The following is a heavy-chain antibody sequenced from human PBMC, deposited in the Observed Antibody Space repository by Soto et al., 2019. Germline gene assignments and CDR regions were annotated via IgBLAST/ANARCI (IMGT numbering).Heavy chain of an antibody. CDR1: GVSFNNNG. Sequence: QVQLVQSGAEVKKPGSSMKVSCKTSGVSFNNNGIGWVRQARGHGLEWMGGVSPPFRTSNYARKFQGRISITADASTGTVNMELSSLTSEDTAQYYCARVLYYGSGSYSPYGMDVWGQRTTVTVSS. D-gene: IGHD3-10*01. CDR3: ARVLYYGSGSYSPYGMDV. V-gene: IGHV1-69*01. J-gene: IGHJ6*02. CDR2: VSPPFRTS.